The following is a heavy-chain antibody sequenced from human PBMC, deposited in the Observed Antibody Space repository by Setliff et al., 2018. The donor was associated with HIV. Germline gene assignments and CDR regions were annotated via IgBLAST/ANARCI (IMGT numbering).Heavy chain of an antibody. J-gene: IGHJ4*02. CDR2: INYGGTTT. Sequence: PGGSLRLSCAASGFTFSDYNMNWVRQTPGKGLEWVSYINYGGTTTYYADSVKGRFTISRDNAKNSLFLQMNSLRAEDTSIYYCVRAFGSSSYGYGYWGQGSLVTVSS. CDR1: GFTFSDYN. V-gene: IGHV3-48*04. D-gene: IGHD5-18*01. CDR3: VRAFGSSSYGYGY.